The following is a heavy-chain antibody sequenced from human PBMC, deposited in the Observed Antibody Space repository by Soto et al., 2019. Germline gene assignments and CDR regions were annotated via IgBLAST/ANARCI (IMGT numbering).Heavy chain of an antibody. J-gene: IGHJ6*02. CDR2: ISWNSGSI. Sequence: GGSLRLSCAASGFTFDDYAMHWVRQAPGKGLEWVSGISWNSGSIGYADSVKGRFTISRDNAKNSLYLQMNSLRAEDTALYYCAKDGGSSPNYYYGMDVWGQGTTVTVSS. V-gene: IGHV3-9*01. CDR3: AKDGGSSPNYYYGMDV. CDR1: GFTFDDYA. D-gene: IGHD6-13*01.